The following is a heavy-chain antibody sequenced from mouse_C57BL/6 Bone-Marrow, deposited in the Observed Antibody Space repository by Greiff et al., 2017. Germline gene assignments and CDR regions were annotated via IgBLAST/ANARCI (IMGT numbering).Heavy chain of an antibody. J-gene: IGHJ3*01. CDR2: IWTGGGT. CDR1: GFSLTSYA. V-gene: IGHV2-9-1*01. CDR3: ARNKGYYGNPDWFAY. D-gene: IGHD2-1*01. Sequence: VKVVESGPGLVAPSQSLSITCTVSGFSLTSYAISWVRQPPGKGLEWLGVIWTGGGTNYNSALKSRLSISKDNSKSQVFLKMNSLQTDDTARYYCARNKGYYGNPDWFAYWGQGTLVTVSA.